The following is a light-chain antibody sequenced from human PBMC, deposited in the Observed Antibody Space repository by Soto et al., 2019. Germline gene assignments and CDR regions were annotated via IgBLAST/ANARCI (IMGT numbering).Light chain of an antibody. CDR2: SSS. Sequence: IQMSQSPSTLSASLGETVTITCRASQSIGKGLAWHQQNPGQAPDLLIHSSSTLQSGVPSRFSGSGSGTEFTLTITNVQPDDSATYYCQQYNTVSSFGQGTRLEI. CDR3: QQYNTVSS. CDR1: QSIGKG. V-gene: IGKV1-5*03. J-gene: IGKJ2*03.